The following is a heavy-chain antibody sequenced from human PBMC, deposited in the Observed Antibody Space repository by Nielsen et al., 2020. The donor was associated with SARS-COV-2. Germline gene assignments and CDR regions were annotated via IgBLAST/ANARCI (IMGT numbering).Heavy chain of an antibody. CDR1: GASISSYY. V-gene: IGHV4-59*01. CDR2: IYHSGIT. J-gene: IGHJ4*02. Sequence: SETLSLTCSVSGASISSYYWSWIRQLPGKGLEWIGYIYHSGITKINPSLKSRVTISVDTSKNQFSLKLSSVTAADTALYSCARATVYGDYGFFDNWGQGALVTVSS. D-gene: IGHD4-17*01. CDR3: ARATVYGDYGFFDN.